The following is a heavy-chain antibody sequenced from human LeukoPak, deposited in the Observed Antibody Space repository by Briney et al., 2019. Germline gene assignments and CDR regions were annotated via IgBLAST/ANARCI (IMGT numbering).Heavy chain of an antibody. D-gene: IGHD6-19*01. CDR2: ISNSGTTI. J-gene: IGHJ4*02. CDR3: ARHARVAGFDY. Sequence: GGSLRLSCAASRFTFSDFYMSWIRQAPGKGLEWVSYISNSGTTIYYADSVKGRFTISRDNTKNSLYLQMNSLRAEDTAVYYCARHARVAGFDYWGLGTLVAVSS. CDR1: RFTFSDFY. V-gene: IGHV3-11*04.